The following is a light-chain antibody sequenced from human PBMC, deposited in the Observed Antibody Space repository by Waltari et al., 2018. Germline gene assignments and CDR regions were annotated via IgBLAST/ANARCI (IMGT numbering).Light chain of an antibody. CDR1: QTGRTY. J-gene: IGKJ2*01. CDR2: DAS. V-gene: IGKV3-11*01. CDR3: QQRSNWPYT. Sequence: EIVLTQSPATLSLSPGGRATLSCRASQTGRTYLAWYQQKPGQAPRLLIFDASSRATGIPAKFSGSGSVTDFTLTVSNLEREDFAIYYCQQRSNWPYTFGQGTRVEIK.